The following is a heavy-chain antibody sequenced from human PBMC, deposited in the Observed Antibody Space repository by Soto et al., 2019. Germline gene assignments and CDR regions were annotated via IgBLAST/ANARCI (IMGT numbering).Heavy chain of an antibody. D-gene: IGHD6-19*01. CDR3: AKTQGGWYMVGAFDI. CDR2: ISYDGSNK. J-gene: IGHJ3*02. V-gene: IGHV3-30*18. Sequence: QVQLVESGGGVVQPGRSLRLSCAASGFTFSSYGMHWVRQAPGKGLEWVAVISYDGSNKYYADSVKGRFTISRDNSKNTLYLQMNSLRAEDTAVYYCAKTQGGWYMVGAFDIWGQGTMVTVSS. CDR1: GFTFSSYG.